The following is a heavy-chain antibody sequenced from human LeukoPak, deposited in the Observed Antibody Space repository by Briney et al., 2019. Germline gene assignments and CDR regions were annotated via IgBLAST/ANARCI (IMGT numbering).Heavy chain of an antibody. CDR1: GFTFSSYS. J-gene: IGHJ3*02. D-gene: IGHD3-22*01. Sequence: PGGSLRLSCAASGFTFSSYSMNWVRQAPGKGLEWVSYISSSSSTIYYADSVKGRFTISRDNSKNTLYLQMNSLRAEDTAVYYCAKALYYYDSSDIEGDAFDIWGQGTMVTVSS. V-gene: IGHV3-48*01. CDR3: AKALYYYDSSDIEGDAFDI. CDR2: ISSSSSTI.